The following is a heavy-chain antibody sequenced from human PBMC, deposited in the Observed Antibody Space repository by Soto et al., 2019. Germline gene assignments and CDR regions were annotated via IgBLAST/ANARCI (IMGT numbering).Heavy chain of an antibody. CDR3: ARVYDFWSGYYTYYYYGMDV. Sequence: GASVKVSCKASGYTFTSYGISWVRQAPGQGLEWMGWINAYNGNTNYAQKLQGRVTMTADTSTSTAYMELRSLRSDDTAVYYCARVYDFWSGYYTYYYYGMDVWGQGTTVTVSS. CDR1: GYTFTSYG. CDR2: INAYNGNT. J-gene: IGHJ6*02. D-gene: IGHD3-3*01. V-gene: IGHV1-18*04.